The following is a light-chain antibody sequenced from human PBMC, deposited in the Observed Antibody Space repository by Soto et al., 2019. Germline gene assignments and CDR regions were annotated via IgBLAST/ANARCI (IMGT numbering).Light chain of an antibody. CDR3: QNYNTAPPAGT. Sequence: DFQMTQSPSSLSASVGDRVTITCRASQGINNHLAWFQQKPGKVPKVLIYAASTLQSGVPTRFSGSGSGTAFNLSTSSLQPEDVATSYCQNYNTAPPAGTFGGGTKVEIK. CDR1: QGINNH. CDR2: AAS. J-gene: IGKJ4*01. V-gene: IGKV1-27*01.